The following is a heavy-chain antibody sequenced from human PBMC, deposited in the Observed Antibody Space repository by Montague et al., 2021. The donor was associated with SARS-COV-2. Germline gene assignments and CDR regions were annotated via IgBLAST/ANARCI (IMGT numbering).Heavy chain of an antibody. D-gene: IGHD3-22*01. CDR2: MSHSGTS. V-gene: IGHV4-39*01. CDR1: GASISSGSYF. CDR3: ACRGVLDFYESAGYKYIWWFDS. J-gene: IGHJ5*01. Sequence: SETLSLTCTVSGASISSGSYFWAWIRQPPGKGLEWIGGMSHSGTSYYNLSLNIRATISVDTSRNQFSLRLTSVTAADTASYFCACRGVLDFYESAGYKYIWWFDSWGQGILVTVSS.